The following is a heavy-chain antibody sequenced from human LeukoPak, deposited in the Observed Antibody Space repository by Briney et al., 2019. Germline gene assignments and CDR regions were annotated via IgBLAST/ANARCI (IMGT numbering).Heavy chain of an antibody. J-gene: IGHJ4*02. CDR2: ISGSGGST. CDR3: AKVFPGGCSGGSCYSGYFDY. Sequence: GGSLRLSCAASGFTFSSYAMSWVRQAPGKGLEWVSAISGSGGSTYYEDSVKGRFTISRDNSKNTLYLQMDSLRGEDTAVYYCAKVFPGGCSGGSCYSGYFDYWGQGTLVTVSS. D-gene: IGHD2-15*01. V-gene: IGHV3-23*01. CDR1: GFTFSSYA.